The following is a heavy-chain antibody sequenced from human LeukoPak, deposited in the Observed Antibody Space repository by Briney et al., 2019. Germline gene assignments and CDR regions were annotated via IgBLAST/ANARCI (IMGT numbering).Heavy chain of an antibody. CDR2: TNWNGDKK. CDR3: ARDITMARGNVNY. D-gene: IGHD3-10*01. CDR1: GFTFDDYG. J-gene: IGHJ4*02. Sequence: GGSLRLSCAASGFTFDDYGMSWVRQAPGKGLEWVSATNWNGDKKGYADSVKGRFTISRDNAKNSLYLQMNSLRAEDTAVYYCARDITMARGNVNYWGQGTLVTVSS. V-gene: IGHV3-20*04.